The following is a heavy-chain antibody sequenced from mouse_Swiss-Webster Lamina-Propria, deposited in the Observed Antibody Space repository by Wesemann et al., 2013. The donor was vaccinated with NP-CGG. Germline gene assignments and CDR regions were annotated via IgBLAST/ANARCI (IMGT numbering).Heavy chain of an antibody. CDR3: TTAIITTVVADY. CDR2: IDPENGDT. Sequence: EVQLQQSGAELVRPGASVKLSCTASGFNIKDDYMHWVKQRPEQGLEWIGWIDPENGDTEYASKFQGKATITADTSSNTAYLQLSSLTSEDTAVYYCTTAIITTVVADYWGQGTTLTVSS. CDR1: GFNIKDDY. V-gene: IGHV14-4*01. D-gene: IGHD1-1*01. J-gene: IGHJ2*01.